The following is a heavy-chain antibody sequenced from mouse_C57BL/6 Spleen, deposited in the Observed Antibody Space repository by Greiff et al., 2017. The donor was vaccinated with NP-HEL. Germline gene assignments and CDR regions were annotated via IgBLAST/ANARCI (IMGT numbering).Heavy chain of an antibody. CDR2: INPSNGGT. V-gene: IGHV1-53*01. CDR1: GYTFTSYW. CDR3: ARGYYGSSYEYYFDY. Sequence: VQLQQSGTELVKPGASVKLSCKASGYTFTSYWMHWVKQRPGQGLEWIGNINPSNGGTNYNEKFKSKATLTVDKASSTADMQLRSLTSEDSAVYYRARGYYGSSYEYYFDYWGQGTTLTVSS. J-gene: IGHJ2*01. D-gene: IGHD1-1*01.